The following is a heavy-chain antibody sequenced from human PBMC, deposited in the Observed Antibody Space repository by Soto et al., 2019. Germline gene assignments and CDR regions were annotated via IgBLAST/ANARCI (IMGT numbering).Heavy chain of an antibody. Sequence: VQLVQSGAEVKRPGSSVKVSCKAPVGTFSDYNIAWVRQARGQGLEWMGRIIPKLGITNYAHKFQDRVRITADKATSXXXXXXXXXXXXXXXXXXXXRVXGTRTTNFXXXXXVWGEGTSV. CDR2: IIPKLGIT. J-gene: IGHJ6*02. CDR1: VGTFSDYN. CDR3: XRVXGTRTTNFXXXXXV. V-gene: IGHV1-69*02. D-gene: IGHD2-8*01.